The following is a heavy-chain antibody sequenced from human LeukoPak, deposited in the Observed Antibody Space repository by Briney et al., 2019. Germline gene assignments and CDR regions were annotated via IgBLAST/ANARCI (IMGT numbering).Heavy chain of an antibody. CDR1: GFTFSSYA. V-gene: IGHV3-23*01. Sequence: GGSLRLSCAASGFTFSSYAISWVRQAPGKGLEWVSAVSGRGDSTYYADSVKGRFTISRDNSKNTLYLQMNSLRAEDTAVYYCAKANVGAADFDYWGQGTLVTVSS. CDR3: AKANVGAADFDY. D-gene: IGHD1-26*01. CDR2: VSGRGDST. J-gene: IGHJ4*02.